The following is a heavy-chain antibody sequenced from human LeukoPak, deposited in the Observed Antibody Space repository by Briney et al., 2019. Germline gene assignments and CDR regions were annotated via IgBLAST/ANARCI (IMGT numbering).Heavy chain of an antibody. J-gene: IGHJ6*02. CDR2: MNPNSGNT. D-gene: IGHD1-26*01. V-gene: IGHV1-8*01. CDR3: ARGILWGSYGVSYYGMDV. Sequence: ASVKVSCKASGYTCTSYDINWVRQATGQGLEWMGWMNPNSGNTGYAQKFQGRVTMTRNTSISTAYMELSSLRSEDTAVYYCARGILWGSYGVSYYGMDVWGQGTTVTVSS. CDR1: GYTCTSYD.